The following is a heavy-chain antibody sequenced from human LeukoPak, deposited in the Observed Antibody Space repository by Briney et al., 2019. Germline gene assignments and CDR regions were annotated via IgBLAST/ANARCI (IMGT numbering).Heavy chain of an antibody. V-gene: IGHV3-7*01. CDR1: RFTFSSYW. Sequence: GGSLRLSCAASRFTFSSYWMSWVRQAPGKGLEWVANIKKDGSEKYYVDSVKGRFTISRDNAKTSLYLQMNSLRAEDTAVYYCAKGTMDLWGQGTLVTVSS. CDR2: IKKDGSEK. D-gene: IGHD4/OR15-4a*01. J-gene: IGHJ5*02. CDR3: AKGTMDL.